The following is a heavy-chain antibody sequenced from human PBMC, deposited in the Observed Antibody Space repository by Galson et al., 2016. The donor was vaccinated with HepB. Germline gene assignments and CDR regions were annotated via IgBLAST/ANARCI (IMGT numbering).Heavy chain of an antibody. CDR2: IDPDSGES. CDR3: AREMGTSGYETAFDH. CDR1: GYTFAHSF. D-gene: IGHD5-12*01. V-gene: IGHV1-2*04. J-gene: IGHJ4*02. Sequence: SVKVSCKVSGYTFAHSFIHWVRQAPGQGLEWMGWIDPDSGESNYAQKFQGWVTMTRDSSITTVYMELSRLKSDDTAVYYCAREMGTSGYETAFDHWGQGTLVAVSS.